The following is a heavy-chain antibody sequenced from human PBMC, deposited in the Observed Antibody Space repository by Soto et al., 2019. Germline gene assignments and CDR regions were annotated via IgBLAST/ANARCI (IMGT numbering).Heavy chain of an antibody. Sequence: PSETLSLTCTVSGGSVTNSSSYWVWIRQSPGKGLEWIGSVYYRRRSYSKSSVKSRVTISVDTSKNQFSLNFNSVTASDTALYYCVSQRTTVLTQAYFDYWGPGALVTVSS. D-gene: IGHD4-17*01. CDR2: VYYRRRS. CDR1: GGSVTNSSSY. J-gene: IGHJ4*02. V-gene: IGHV4-39*01. CDR3: VSQRTTVLTQAYFDY.